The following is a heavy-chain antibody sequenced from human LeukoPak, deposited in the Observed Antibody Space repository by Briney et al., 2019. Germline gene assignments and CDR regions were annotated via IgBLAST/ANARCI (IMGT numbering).Heavy chain of an antibody. CDR3: ARASDTDGYYYLGMDV. CDR2: VIPILDIT. CDR1: GGTFSRYD. D-gene: IGHD2-8*01. J-gene: IGHJ6*02. Sequence: EASVKVSCKASGGTFSRYDMNWVRQAPGQGLEWMGRVIPILDITDYAQKFQGRVTITADISTSTAHMELRSLKSEDTAVYYCARASDTDGYYYLGMDVWGQGTTVTVSS. V-gene: IGHV1-69*04.